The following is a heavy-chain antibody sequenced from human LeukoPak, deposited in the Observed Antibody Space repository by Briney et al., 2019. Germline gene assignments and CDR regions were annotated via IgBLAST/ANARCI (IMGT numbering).Heavy chain of an antibody. V-gene: IGHV4-34*01. CDR3: ARGGDTADFQH. Sequence: SETLSLTCAVYGGSFSGYYWSWIRQPPGKGLEWIGEINHSGSTNYNPSLKSRVTISVDTSKNQFSLKLSSVTAADTAVYYCARGGDTADFQHWGQGTLVTVSS. CDR2: INHSGST. J-gene: IGHJ1*01. CDR1: GGSFSGYY. D-gene: IGHD5-18*01.